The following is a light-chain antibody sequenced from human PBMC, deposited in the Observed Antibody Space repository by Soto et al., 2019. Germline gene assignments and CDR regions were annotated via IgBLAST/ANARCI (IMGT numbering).Light chain of an antibody. J-gene: IGKJ1*01. Sequence: EIVLTQCPATLTLSPGERATLYCRASQSVSSYLAWYQQKPGQAPRLLIYDASNRATGIPARFSGSGSGTDFTLTISSLEPEDFAVYYCQQRSNWLLAFGQGTKVDIK. CDR2: DAS. V-gene: IGKV3-11*01. CDR3: QQRSNWLLA. CDR1: QSVSSY.